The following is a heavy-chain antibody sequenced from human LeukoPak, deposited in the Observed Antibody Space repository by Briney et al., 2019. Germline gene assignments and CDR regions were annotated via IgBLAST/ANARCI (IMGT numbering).Heavy chain of an antibody. V-gene: IGHV1-2*02. J-gene: IGHJ4*02. D-gene: IGHD2-21*01. CDR3: ARGVMAARLYYFDY. Sequence: GASVKVSCKASAYPFTGYYVHWVRQAPGQGLEWMGWMNPSNGDTNYVQKFQGRVTMTRDTSRRTAYMELNSLRFDDTAVYYCARGVMAARLYYFDYWGRGILVTVSS. CDR2: MNPSNGDT. CDR1: AYPFTGYY.